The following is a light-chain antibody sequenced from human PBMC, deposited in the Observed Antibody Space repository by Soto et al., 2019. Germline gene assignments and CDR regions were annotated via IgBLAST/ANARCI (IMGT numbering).Light chain of an antibody. Sequence: QSALTQPACVSGSPGQSITISCTGTSSDVGAYNYVSWYQHHPGKAPKLMIYEVTNRPSGVSNRFSGSKSGNTASLTISGLQAEDEADYYCNSYTTNSNRVFGTGTKLTVL. J-gene: IGLJ1*01. V-gene: IGLV2-14*01. CDR3: NSYTTNSNRV. CDR1: SSDVGAYNY. CDR2: EVT.